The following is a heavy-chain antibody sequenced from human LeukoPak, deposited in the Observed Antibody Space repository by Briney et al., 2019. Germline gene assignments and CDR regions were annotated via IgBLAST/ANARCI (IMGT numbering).Heavy chain of an antibody. Sequence: RGSLRLSYAASGFTFSSYAMHWVRQAPGKGLEWVAVISYDGSNKYYADSVKGRFTISRDNSKNTLYLQMNSLRAEDTAVYYCASNSGYGEEYYFDYWGQGTLVTVSS. J-gene: IGHJ4*02. D-gene: IGHD4-17*01. V-gene: IGHV3-30*04. CDR2: ISYDGSNK. CDR3: ASNSGYGEEYYFDY. CDR1: GFTFSSYA.